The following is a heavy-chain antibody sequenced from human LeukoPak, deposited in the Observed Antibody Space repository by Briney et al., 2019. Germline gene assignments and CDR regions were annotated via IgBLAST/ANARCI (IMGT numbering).Heavy chain of an antibody. D-gene: IGHD1-26*01. Sequence: SGPTLLHPTQTLTLTCTFSGFSLSTRGVGVGWIRQPPGKALEWLALIYWDDDKRYSPSLKSRLNITKDTSNDQVVLTMTNMDPVDTATYYCALWEPSGVFGYWGQGTLVTVSS. V-gene: IGHV2-5*02. CDR2: IYWDDDK. CDR3: ALWEPSGVFGY. J-gene: IGHJ4*02. CDR1: GFSLSTRGVG.